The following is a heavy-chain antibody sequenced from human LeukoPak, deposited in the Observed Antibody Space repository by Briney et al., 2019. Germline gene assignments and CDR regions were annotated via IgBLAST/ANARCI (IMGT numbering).Heavy chain of an antibody. CDR1: GGSISSGNYY. V-gene: IGHV4-30-4*01. CDR2: IYYSGSS. CDR3: ARDRAAGYSYGFSPNLDAFDI. J-gene: IGHJ3*02. D-gene: IGHD5-18*01. Sequence: SQTLSLTCTVSGGSISSGNYYWSWIRQRPGKGLEWIGYIYYSGSSYYNPSLKSRVTISVDTSKNQFSLELSSVTAADTAVYYCARDRAAGYSYGFSPNLDAFDIWGQGTMVTVSS.